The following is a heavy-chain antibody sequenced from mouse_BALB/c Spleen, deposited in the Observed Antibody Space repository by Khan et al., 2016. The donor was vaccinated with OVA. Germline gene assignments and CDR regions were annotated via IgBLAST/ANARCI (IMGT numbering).Heavy chain of an antibody. V-gene: IGHV5-12-1*01. CDR1: GVAFSSYD. D-gene: IGHD1-1*01. Sequence: EVELVESGGGLGKHGGCLKLSCAASGVAFSSYDMAWVRQTPEKRREWVAVISIGGGTIYYTDTVKGRVTIYRDNAKNTLYLQMNSMKSEDKAMCYCTSPHYYCSNYYSASWGQGTTLPIS. J-gene: IGHJ2*01. CDR2: ISIGGGTI. CDR3: TSPHYYCSNYYSAS.